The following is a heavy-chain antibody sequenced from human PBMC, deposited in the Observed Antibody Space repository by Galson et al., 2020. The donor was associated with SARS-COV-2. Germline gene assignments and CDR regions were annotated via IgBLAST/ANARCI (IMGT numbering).Heavy chain of an antibody. J-gene: IGHJ5*02. CDR2: INHSGST. D-gene: IGHD6-13*01. V-gene: IGHV4-34*01. CDR3: ASEIGSSSWSNNGAHGWFDP. CDR1: GGSFSGYY. Sequence: SETLSLTCAVYGGSFSGYYWSWIRQPPGKGLEWIGEINHSGSTNYNPSLKSRVTISVDTSKNQFSLKLSSVTAADTAVYYCASEIGSSSWSNNGAHGWFDPWGQGTLVTVSS.